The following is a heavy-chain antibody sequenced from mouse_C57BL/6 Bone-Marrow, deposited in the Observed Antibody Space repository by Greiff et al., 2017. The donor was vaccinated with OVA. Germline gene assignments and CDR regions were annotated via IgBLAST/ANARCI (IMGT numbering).Heavy chain of an antibody. Sequence: DVQLQESGGGLVQPGGSLSLSCAASGFTFTDYYMSWVRQPPGKALEWLGFIRNKANGYTTEYSASVKGRFTISRDNSQSILYLQMNALRAEDSATYYCARYNYGSSFAYWGQGTLVTVSA. V-gene: IGHV7-3*01. D-gene: IGHD1-1*01. CDR2: IRNKANGYTT. J-gene: IGHJ3*01. CDR3: ARYNYGSSFAY. CDR1: GFTFTDYY.